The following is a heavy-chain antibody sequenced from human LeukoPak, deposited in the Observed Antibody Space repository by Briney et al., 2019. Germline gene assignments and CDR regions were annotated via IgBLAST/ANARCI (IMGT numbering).Heavy chain of an antibody. V-gene: IGHV3-7*01. J-gene: IGHJ4*02. Sequence: PGGSLRLSCAASGFIFSYYWMSWVRQAPGKGLEWVANIKEDGSDKCYVDSVKGRFTISRHNAENSLYLQMNSLRAEDTAVYYCARYDGGVAIDYWGQGTLVTVSS. CDR1: GFIFSYYW. D-gene: IGHD3-16*01. CDR2: IKEDGSDK. CDR3: ARYDGGVAIDY.